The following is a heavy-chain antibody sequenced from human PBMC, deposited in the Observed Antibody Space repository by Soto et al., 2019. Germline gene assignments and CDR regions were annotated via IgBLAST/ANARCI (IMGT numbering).Heavy chain of an antibody. CDR1: GFSLTTYDMG. Sequence: QITLKESGPTLVRPAQTLTLTCAFSGFSLTTYDMGVAWIRQPPGKALEWLALIYWDDDKRYSPSLTDRLAVSKDTSRNQVVLTITNLDPGDTATYFCAHAGDYDLLTFDHWDPGILVTVSS. V-gene: IGHV2-5*02. CDR3: AHAGDYDLLTFDH. D-gene: IGHD4-17*01. J-gene: IGHJ4*02. CDR2: IYWDDDK.